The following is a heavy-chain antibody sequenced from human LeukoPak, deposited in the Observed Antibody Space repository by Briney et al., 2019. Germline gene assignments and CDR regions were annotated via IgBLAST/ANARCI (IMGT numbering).Heavy chain of an antibody. CDR3: ARDYGSSHFDY. J-gene: IGHJ4*02. V-gene: IGHV3-48*04. Sequence: GGSLRLSCAASGFTFSSYCMNWVRQAPGKGLEWVSYISSSSSTIYYADSVKGRFTISRDNAKNSLYLQMNSLRAEDTAVYYCARDYGSSHFDYWGQGTLVTVSS. CDR1: GFTFSSYC. D-gene: IGHD6-6*01. CDR2: ISSSSSTI.